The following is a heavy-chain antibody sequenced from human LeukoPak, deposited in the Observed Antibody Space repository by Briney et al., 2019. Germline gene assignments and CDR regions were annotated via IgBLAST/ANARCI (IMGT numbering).Heavy chain of an antibody. Sequence: PSETLSLTCTVSGGSISSYYWSWIRQPPGKGLEWIGYIYTSGSTNYNPSLKSRVTISVDTSKNQFSLKLSSVTAADTAVHYCARRGLGPTTYYFDYWGQGTLVTVSS. J-gene: IGHJ4*02. CDR1: GGSISSYY. D-gene: IGHD7-27*01. CDR2: IYTSGST. V-gene: IGHV4-4*09. CDR3: ARRGLGPTTYYFDY.